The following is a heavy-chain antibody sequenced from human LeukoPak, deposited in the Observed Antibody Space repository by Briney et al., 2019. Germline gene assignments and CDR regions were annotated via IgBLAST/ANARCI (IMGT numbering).Heavy chain of an antibody. CDR3: ARDALSRVGAIYD. D-gene: IGHD1-26*01. Sequence: ASVKVSCKASGYTFTGYYMHWVRQATGQGLEWMGWTSGHNGDTNYVQKLQGRVTMTTDTSTSTAYMELRSLRSDDTAVYYCARDALSRVGAIYDWGQGTLVTVSS. J-gene: IGHJ4*02. V-gene: IGHV1-18*04. CDR1: GYTFTGYY. CDR2: TSGHNGDT.